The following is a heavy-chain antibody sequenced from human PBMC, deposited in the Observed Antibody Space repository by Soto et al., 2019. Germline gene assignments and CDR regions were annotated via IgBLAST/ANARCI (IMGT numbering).Heavy chain of an antibody. V-gene: IGHV3-66*01. J-gene: IGHJ3*02. CDR2: IYSGGST. CDR1: GFTVSSNY. Sequence: GGSLRLSCAASGFTVSSNYMSWVRQAPGKGLEWVSVIYSGGSTYYADSVKGRFTISRDNSKNTLYLQMNSLRAEDTAVYYCASFVSSSPDAFDIWGQGTMVTVS. D-gene: IGHD6-6*01. CDR3: ASFVSSSPDAFDI.